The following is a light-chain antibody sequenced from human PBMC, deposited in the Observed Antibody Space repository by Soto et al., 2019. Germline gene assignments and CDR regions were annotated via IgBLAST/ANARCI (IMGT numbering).Light chain of an antibody. Sequence: QSALTQPASVSGSPGQSSTISCTGTSSDVGAYDYVSWYQQHPGKPPKLMIFEVRNRPSGVSSRFSGSRSGNTASLTISGLQAEDEADYYCSSYTTMSTKVFGTGTKVTVL. V-gene: IGLV2-14*01. J-gene: IGLJ1*01. CDR3: SSYTTMSTKV. CDR1: SSDVGAYDY. CDR2: EVR.